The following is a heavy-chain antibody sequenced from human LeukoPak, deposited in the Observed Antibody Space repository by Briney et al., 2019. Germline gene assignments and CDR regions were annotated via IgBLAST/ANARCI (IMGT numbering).Heavy chain of an antibody. CDR1: GFTLSSYA. CDR3: ARWVTPGYFDF. Sequence: PGGSLRLSCAASGFTLSSYAMSWVRQAPGKGLEWVSTVSSTGRNTYYADSVKGRFTISRDISKSTLYLQMNSLRAEDTAVYYCARWVTPGYFDFWGQGTLVTVSS. D-gene: IGHD4-23*01. CDR2: VSSTGRNT. J-gene: IGHJ4*02. V-gene: IGHV3-23*01.